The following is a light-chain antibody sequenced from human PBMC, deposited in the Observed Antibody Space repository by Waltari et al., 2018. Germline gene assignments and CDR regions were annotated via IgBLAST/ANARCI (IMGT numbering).Light chain of an antibody. V-gene: IGLV1-40*01. J-gene: IGLJ3*02. CDR1: SSHIATHYF. CDR3: QSYDSSLRAVV. CDR2: AND. Sequence: QSVLTQPPSVSGAPGQRVTIPCTGGSSHIATHYFVHWYQQLPGTAPKLLISANDSRPSGVPDRFSGSKSGTSASLAITGLQAEDEADYYCQSYDSSLRAVVFGGGTKLTVL.